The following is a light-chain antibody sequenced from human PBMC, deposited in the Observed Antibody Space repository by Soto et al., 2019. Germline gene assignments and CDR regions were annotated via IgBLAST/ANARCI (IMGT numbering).Light chain of an antibody. CDR3: QQYNHWPRT. CDR1: QSVSSN. CDR2: GAS. J-gene: IGKJ1*01. Sequence: ETVMTQSPATLSVAPGDGATLSCRASQSVSSNLVWYQHRHGQAHRLLIYGASTRATDIPARFSGSGSGTEGTITLSSLQSEDVALYYGQQYNHWPRTFGQGTKVDIK. V-gene: IGKV3-15*01.